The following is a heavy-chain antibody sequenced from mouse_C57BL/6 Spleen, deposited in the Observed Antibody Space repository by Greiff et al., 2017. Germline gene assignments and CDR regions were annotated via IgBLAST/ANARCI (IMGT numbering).Heavy chain of an antibody. D-gene: IGHD1-1*01. CDR2: IYPGSGST. CDR1: GYTFTSYW. J-gene: IGHJ4*01. CDR3: PRGLLPYARDY. Sequence: QVQLQQPGAELVKPGASVQMSCKASGYTFTSYWITWVKQRPGQGLEWIGDIYPGSGSTTYNEKFKSKATLTVDTSSSTAYMQLSSLTAEDSAVYYCPRGLLPYARDYWGQGTSVTVSA. V-gene: IGHV1-55*01.